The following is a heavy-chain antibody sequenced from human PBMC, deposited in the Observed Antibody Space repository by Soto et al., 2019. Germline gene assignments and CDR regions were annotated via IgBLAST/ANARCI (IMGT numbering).Heavy chain of an antibody. CDR2: INAGNGNT. Sequence: GASVKVSCKASGYTFTSYAMHWVRQAPGQRLEWMGWINAGNGNTKYSQKFQGRVTMTRDTSASTAYMELSSLRSEDTAVYYCARDLTVITLWDGMAVWGQGTTVTVSS. V-gene: IGHV1-3*01. CDR1: GYTFTSYA. CDR3: ARDLTVITLWDGMAV. D-gene: IGHD4-4*01. J-gene: IGHJ6*02.